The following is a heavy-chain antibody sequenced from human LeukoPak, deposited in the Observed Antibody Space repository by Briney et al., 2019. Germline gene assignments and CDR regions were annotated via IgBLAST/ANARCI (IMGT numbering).Heavy chain of an antibody. CDR2: INHSGST. V-gene: IGHV4-34*01. CDR3: ARAHTYYYGSGSYHLNWFDP. Sequence: SETLSLTCAVYGGSFSGYYWSWIRQPPGKGLEWIGEINHSGSTNYNPSLKSRVTMSVDTSKNQFSLKLSSVTAADTAVYYCARAHTYYYGSGSYHLNWFDPWGQGTLVTVSS. D-gene: IGHD3-10*01. J-gene: IGHJ5*02. CDR1: GGSFSGYY.